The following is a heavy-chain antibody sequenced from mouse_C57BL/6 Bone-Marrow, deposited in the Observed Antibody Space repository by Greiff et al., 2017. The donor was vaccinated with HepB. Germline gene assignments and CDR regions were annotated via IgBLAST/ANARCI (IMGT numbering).Heavy chain of an antibody. CDR3: ARAGYGNFYFDY. D-gene: IGHD2-1*01. CDR2: IYPGSGST. Sequence: QVQLQQPGAELVKPGASVKMSCKASGYTFTSYWITWVKQRPGQGLEWIGDIYPGSGSTNYNEKFKSKATLTVDTSSSTAYMQLSSLTSEDSAVYYCARAGYGNFYFDYWGQGTTLTVSS. V-gene: IGHV1-55*01. J-gene: IGHJ2*01. CDR1: GYTFTSYW.